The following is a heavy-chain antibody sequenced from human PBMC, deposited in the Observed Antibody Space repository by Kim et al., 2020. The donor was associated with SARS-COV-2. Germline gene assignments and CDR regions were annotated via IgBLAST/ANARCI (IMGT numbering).Heavy chain of an antibody. CDR3: ASIPHDSSGYYKVDY. V-gene: IGHV7-4-1*02. CDR2: INTNTGNP. CDR1: GYTFTSYA. J-gene: IGHJ4*02. Sequence: ASVKVSCKASGYTFTSYALTWVRQAPGQGLEWMGWINTNTGNPTYAQGFTGRFVFSLDTSVSTAYLQISSLKAEDTAVYYCASIPHDSSGYYKVDYWGQGTLVTVSS. D-gene: IGHD3-22*01.